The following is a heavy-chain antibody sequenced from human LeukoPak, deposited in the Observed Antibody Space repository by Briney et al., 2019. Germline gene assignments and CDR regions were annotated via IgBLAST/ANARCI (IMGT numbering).Heavy chain of an antibody. CDR2: ISGSGGST. CDR3: AKGGLPAATVAGEVDY. Sequence: GGSLRLSCAASGFTFSSYAMSWVRQAPGKGLEWVSAISGSGGSTYYADSVKGRFTISRDNSKNTLYLQMNSLRAEDTAVYYCAKGGLPAATVAGEVDYWGQGTLVTVSS. J-gene: IGHJ4*02. D-gene: IGHD2-2*01. V-gene: IGHV3-23*01. CDR1: GFTFSSYA.